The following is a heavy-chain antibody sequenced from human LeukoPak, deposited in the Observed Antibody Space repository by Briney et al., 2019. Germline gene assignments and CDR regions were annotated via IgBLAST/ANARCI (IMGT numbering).Heavy chain of an antibody. J-gene: IGHJ4*02. Sequence: GGSLRLSCAAPGFSFADYGLTWVPQAPGKGLEWVSGINWNGDSTDYADSVKGRFTISRDNAKNSLYLQMNSLRDEDTALYYCARDLRVVITGSCDSWGQGTLVTVSS. CDR2: INWNGDST. V-gene: IGHV3-20*04. D-gene: IGHD3-22*01. CDR3: ARDLRVVITGSCDS. CDR1: GFSFADYG.